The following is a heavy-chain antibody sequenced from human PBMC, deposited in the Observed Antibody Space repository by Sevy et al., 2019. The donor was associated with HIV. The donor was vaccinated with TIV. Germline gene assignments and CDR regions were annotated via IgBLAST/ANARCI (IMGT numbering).Heavy chain of an antibody. CDR2: IYHTGSD. V-gene: IGHV4-30-4*08. Sequence: SETLSLTCTVSGGSISRTDSLWAWLRQPPGKGLEWIGYIYHTGSDYYNPSLKSRVTISVDKSKNQFSLRRNSVTAADAAVYYCAVAVSVIPSATPPKFDSWGQGALVTVSS. D-gene: IGHD2-15*01. CDR1: GGSISRTDSL. J-gene: IGHJ4*02. CDR3: AVAVSVIPSATPPKFDS.